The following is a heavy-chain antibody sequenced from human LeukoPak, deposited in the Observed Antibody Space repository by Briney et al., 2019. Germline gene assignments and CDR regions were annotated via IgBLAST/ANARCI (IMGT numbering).Heavy chain of an antibody. CDR3: ARGKTTSGMSAGY. CDR1: GFTFSSYW. D-gene: IGHD1-1*01. J-gene: IGHJ4*02. V-gene: IGHV3-7*01. CDR2: INQDGSEK. Sequence: SGGSLRLSCAASGFTFSSYWMSWVRQAPGKGLEWVVNINQDGSEKYYVASVKGRFTISRDNAKNSLSLQMNSLRAEDTAVYYCARGKTTSGMSAGYWGQGTLVTVSP.